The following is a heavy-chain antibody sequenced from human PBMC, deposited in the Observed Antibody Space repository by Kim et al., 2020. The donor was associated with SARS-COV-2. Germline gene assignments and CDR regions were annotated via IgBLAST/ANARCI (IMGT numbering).Heavy chain of an antibody. CDR1: GGSFSGYY. J-gene: IGHJ4*02. D-gene: IGHD2-2*02. Sequence: SETLSLTCAVYGGSFSGYYWSWIRQPPGKGLEWIGEINHSGSTNYNPSLKSRVTISVDTSKNQFSLKLSSVTAADTAVYYCARVGYKRDYWGQGTLVTVSS. CDR3: ARVGYKRDY. V-gene: IGHV4-34*01. CDR2: INHSGST.